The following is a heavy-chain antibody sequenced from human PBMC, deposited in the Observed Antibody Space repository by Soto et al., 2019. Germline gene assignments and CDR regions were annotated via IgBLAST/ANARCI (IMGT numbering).Heavy chain of an antibody. J-gene: IGHJ4*02. CDR2: ITPIYPTT. V-gene: IGHV1-69*13. CDR3: ARIPRYSFPTSGDLDS. CDR1: GGTFYTYT. Sequence: SVKGACKASGGTFYTYTFSRVRQAPGQGLEWMGSITPIYPTTNYAEKFQGRLTVTADGSTNTAYMELNSLTSDDTAVYYCARIPRYSFPTSGDLDSWGQATLVTGSS. D-gene: IGHD5-18*01.